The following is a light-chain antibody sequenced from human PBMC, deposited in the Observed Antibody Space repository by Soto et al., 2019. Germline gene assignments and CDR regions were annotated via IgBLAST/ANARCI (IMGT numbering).Light chain of an antibody. CDR3: QQYDDLPRT. V-gene: IGKV1-5*01. CDR2: DAS. J-gene: IGKJ2*01. Sequence: DIQMTQSPSTVSASVGERVTITCRASQNINSWLAWYQQKPGSAPKVLIYDASSLESGVPSRFSGSGSGTDFTFTINSLEPEDVATYYCQQYDDLPRTFGQGTKLQVK. CDR1: QNINSW.